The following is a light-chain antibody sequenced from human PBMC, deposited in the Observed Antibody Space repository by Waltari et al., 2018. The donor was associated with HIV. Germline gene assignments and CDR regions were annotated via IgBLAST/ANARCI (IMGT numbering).Light chain of an antibody. J-gene: IGLJ3*02. CDR1: SSDIGYYTY. CDR3: SSLTNSATLSVL. CDR2: EVS. V-gene: IGLV2-14*01. Sequence: QFALTLPASVSGSPGQSITISCTGSSSDIGYYTYVSWYQQHPGKAPKLIIYEVSNRPSGISSRFSGSKSGNTASLTISGLQAEDEADYFCSSLTNSATLSVLFGGGTQLTVL.